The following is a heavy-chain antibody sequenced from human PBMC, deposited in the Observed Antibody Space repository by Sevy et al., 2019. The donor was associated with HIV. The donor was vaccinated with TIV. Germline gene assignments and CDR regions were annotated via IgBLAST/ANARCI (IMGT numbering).Heavy chain of an antibody. CDR2: ISGSHGTP. CDR1: GFTFTSYA. D-gene: IGHD2-2*01. V-gene: IGHV3-23*01. CDR3: AKSEWGNIGFCTRSSCYPFDY. J-gene: IGHJ4*02. Sequence: GGSLRLSCAASGFTFTSYAMSWVRQAPGKGLEWVSSISGSHGTPYYADSVKGRFTISRDKSKNTLYLQMSSLSAEDTAVYYCAKSEWGNIGFCTRSSCYPFDYWGQGTLVTVSS.